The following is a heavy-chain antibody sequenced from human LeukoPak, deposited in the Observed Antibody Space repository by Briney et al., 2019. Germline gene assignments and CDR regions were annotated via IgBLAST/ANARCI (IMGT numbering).Heavy chain of an antibody. V-gene: IGHV1-69*13. Sequence: ASVKVSCKASGGTFSSYAISWVRQAPGQGLEWMGGIIPILGTANYAQKFQGRVTITADESTSTAYMELSSLRSEDTAVYYCARGAVAARPPVYYFDYWGHGTLVTVSS. CDR1: GGTFSSYA. D-gene: IGHD6-6*01. CDR2: IIPILGTA. J-gene: IGHJ4*01. CDR3: ARGAVAARPPVYYFDY.